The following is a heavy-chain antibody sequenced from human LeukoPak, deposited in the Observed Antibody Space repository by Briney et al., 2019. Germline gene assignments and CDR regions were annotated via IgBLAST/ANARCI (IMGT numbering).Heavy chain of an antibody. V-gene: IGHV1-24*01. CDR1: GYTLTELS. Sequence: GASVKVSCKVSGYTLTELSMHWVRQAPGKGLEWMGGFDPEDGETIYAQRFQGRVTMTEDTSTDTAYMELSSLRSEDTAVYYCSRDWDCTNGVCYDVFDPWGQGTLVTVSS. J-gene: IGHJ5*02. D-gene: IGHD2-8*01. CDR2: FDPEDGET. CDR3: SRDWDCTNGVCYDVFDP.